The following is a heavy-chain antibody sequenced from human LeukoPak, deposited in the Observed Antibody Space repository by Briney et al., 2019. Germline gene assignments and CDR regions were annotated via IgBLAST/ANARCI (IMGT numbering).Heavy chain of an antibody. CDR2: INPNSGGT. J-gene: IGHJ2*01. D-gene: IGHD6-19*01. Sequence: GASVEVSCKASGYSFSDFYMHWVRQAPGQGLEWMGWINPNSGGTNYAQKFQGRVTMTRDTSISTAYMGLSRLRSDDTAVYYCARDGTGYSSGWYYWYFDLWGRGTLVTVSS. CDR3: ARDGTGYSSGWYYWYFDL. V-gene: IGHV1-2*02. CDR1: GYSFSDFY.